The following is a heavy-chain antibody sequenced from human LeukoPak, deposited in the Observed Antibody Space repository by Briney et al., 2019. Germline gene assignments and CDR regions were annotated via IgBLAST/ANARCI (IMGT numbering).Heavy chain of an antibody. D-gene: IGHD3-22*01. CDR3: ARVGDDSSGYYSALDY. J-gene: IGHJ4*02. Sequence: SETLSLTCTVSGGSISSYYWSWIRQPPGKGLEWIGHIYYIGSTNYNPSLKSRVTISVDTSKNQFSLKLSSVTAADTAVYYCARVGDDSSGYYSALDYWGQGTLVTVSS. CDR1: GGSISSYY. CDR2: IYYIGST. V-gene: IGHV4-59*01.